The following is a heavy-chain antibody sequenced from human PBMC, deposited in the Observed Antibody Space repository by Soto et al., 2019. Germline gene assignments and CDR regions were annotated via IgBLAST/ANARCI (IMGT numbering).Heavy chain of an antibody. J-gene: IGHJ5*02. CDR2: INHSGST. V-gene: IGHV4-34*01. CDR3: GVRINLVDP. Sequence: QVQLQQWGAGLLKPSETLSLTCAVYGGSFSGYYWTWIRQSPGKGLEWIGEINHSGSTNYNPSLKERVTISKDTSQNQFPLGPSPWAGAGPGYYYCGVRINLVDPWGQGTLVTVSS. D-gene: IGHD2-15*01. CDR1: GGSFSGYY.